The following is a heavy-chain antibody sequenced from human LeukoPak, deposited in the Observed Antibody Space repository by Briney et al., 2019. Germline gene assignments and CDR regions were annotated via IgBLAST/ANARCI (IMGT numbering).Heavy chain of an antibody. CDR2: ISTDGYTT. CDR3: VVGGSPGY. D-gene: IGHD2-15*01. J-gene: IGHJ4*02. Sequence: GGSLRLSCAASGLAFSAYKMHWVRHAPRKGLVWVSRISTDGYTTDYADSVQGRFPASRDNTKNTWSLEMNSLRAEDTAVYYCVVGGSPGYWGQGTLVTVSS. V-gene: IGHV3-74*01. CDR1: GLAFSAYK.